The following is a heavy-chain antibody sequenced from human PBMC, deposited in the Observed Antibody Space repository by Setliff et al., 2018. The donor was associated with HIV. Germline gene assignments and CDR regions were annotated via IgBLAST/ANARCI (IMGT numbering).Heavy chain of an antibody. J-gene: IGHJ6*03. CDR3: AKSFNVGPTNWNIDV. D-gene: IGHD1-20*01. CDR2: INTATVTTT. V-gene: IGHV3-NL1*01. Sequence: LRLSCAASGFSFSSYSMNWVRQAPGKGLEWIAYINTATVTTTVYYADSVRGRFTISRDNSKNTLYLQMNSLKSEDTAVYFCAKSFNVGPTNWNIDVWGTGTTVTVSS. CDR1: GFSFSSYS.